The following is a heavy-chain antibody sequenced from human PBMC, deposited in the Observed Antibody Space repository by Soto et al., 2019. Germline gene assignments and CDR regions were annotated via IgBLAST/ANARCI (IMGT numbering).Heavy chain of an antibody. V-gene: IGHV3-33*01. Sequence: GGSLRLSCAASGFTFSSYHMHWVRQAPGKGLEWVAVMWDDGSNRYYADSVKGRFTISRDNSKNTLYLQMNSLRAEDTAVYYCARSDLYGGKLTFDYWGQGTLVTVSS. CDR3: ARSDLYGGKLTFDY. D-gene: IGHD4-17*01. CDR2: MWDDGSNR. CDR1: GFTFSSYH. J-gene: IGHJ4*02.